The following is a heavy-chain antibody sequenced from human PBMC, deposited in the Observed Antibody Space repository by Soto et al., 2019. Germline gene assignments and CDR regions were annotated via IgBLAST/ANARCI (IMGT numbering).Heavy chain of an antibody. J-gene: IGHJ6*02. D-gene: IGHD6-19*01. V-gene: IGHV3-15*01. CDR3: TTDGGWFSNV. Sequence: EVQLVESGGDLVKPGGSLRLSCAASGFTLSNAWMHWVRQAPGKGLEWVGRIKSKTDGGTADYAAPVKGRLTISRDDSKNTMYLQMNSLTTDDTAVYYCTTDGGWFSNVWGQGTTVTVSS. CDR1: GFTLSNAW. CDR2: IKSKTDGGTA.